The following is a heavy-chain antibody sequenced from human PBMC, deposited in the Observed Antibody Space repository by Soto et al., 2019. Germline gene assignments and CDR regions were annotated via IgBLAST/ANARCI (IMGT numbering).Heavy chain of an antibody. D-gene: IGHD5-18*01. J-gene: IGHJ4*02. CDR1: GGSISSGDYY. Sequence: QVQLQESGPGLVRPSQTLSLTCTVSGGSISSGDYYWSWIRQLPGTGLEWIGHIDYSGSTYYNPSLQSRVTISIHTSKNQFSLKLSSMTAADTAVYYCARELTGYRYGPGEVYWGQGTLVTVSS. CDR3: ARELTGYRYGPGEVY. CDR2: IDYSGST. V-gene: IGHV4-30-4*01.